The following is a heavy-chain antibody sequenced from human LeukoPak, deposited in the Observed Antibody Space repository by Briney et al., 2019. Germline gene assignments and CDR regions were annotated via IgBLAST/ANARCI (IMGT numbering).Heavy chain of an antibody. CDR1: GYTFTRYY. CDR2: INPSGGTT. D-gene: IGHD4-23*01. J-gene: IGHJ4*02. CDR3: ARAGNSEGGFDY. V-gene: IGHV1-46*01. Sequence: ASVKVSCKASGYTFTRYYMHWVRQAPGQGLEWMGIINPSGGTTSYAQKFQGRVAMTRDTSTRTVYMELNSLRSEDTAVYYCARAGNSEGGFDYWGQGTLVTVSS.